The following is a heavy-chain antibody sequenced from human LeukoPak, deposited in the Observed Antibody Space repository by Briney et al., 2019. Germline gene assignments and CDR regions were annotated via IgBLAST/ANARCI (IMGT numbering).Heavy chain of an antibody. J-gene: IGHJ4*02. Sequence: GGSLRLSCAASGFTFSSYSMNWVRQAPGKGLEWVSSISSSSSYIYYADSVKGRFTISRDNSKNTLYLQMNSLRAEDTAVYYCAKIRHDFWSGYYWAFDYWGQGTLVTVSS. CDR1: GFTFSSYS. CDR3: AKIRHDFWSGYYWAFDY. D-gene: IGHD3-3*01. CDR2: ISSSSSYI. V-gene: IGHV3-21*01.